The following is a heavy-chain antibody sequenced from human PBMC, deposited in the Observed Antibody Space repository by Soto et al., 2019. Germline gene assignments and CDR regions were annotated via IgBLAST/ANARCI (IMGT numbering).Heavy chain of an antibody. J-gene: IGHJ4*02. V-gene: IGHV4-4*02. Sequence: QVHLQESGPGLVKPSGTLSLTCAVSSVSVSSGYWWSSVRQPPGKGLEWIGEIYATGSTNYNPSLKGGVTMSIDKSENQFSLNLTSVTAADTAVYYCVASPGWWYLGRWGQGTLVTVSS. CDR1: SVSVSSGYW. D-gene: IGHD2-15*01. CDR3: VASPGWWYLGR. CDR2: IYATGST.